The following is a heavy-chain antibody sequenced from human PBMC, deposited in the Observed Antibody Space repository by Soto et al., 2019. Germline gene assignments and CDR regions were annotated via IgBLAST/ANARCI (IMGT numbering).Heavy chain of an antibody. Sequence: QVQLQESGPGLVKPSETLSLTCTVSGGSISSYYWSWIRQPPGKGLEWIGYMYYSGSTNYNPSLTRRVTISKDTSRNQFTLKLSSVTAADTAVYYCARGTFGVVKDWGQGTLVPVSS. J-gene: IGHJ4*02. CDR3: ARGTFGVVKD. CDR1: GGSISSYY. V-gene: IGHV4-59*01. CDR2: MYYSGST. D-gene: IGHD3-3*01.